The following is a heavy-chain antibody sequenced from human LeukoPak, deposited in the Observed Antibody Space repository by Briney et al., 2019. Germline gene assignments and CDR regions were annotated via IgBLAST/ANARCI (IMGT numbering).Heavy chain of an antibody. Sequence: GGSLRLSCAASGFTFSSYAMSWVRQAPGKGLEWVSAISGSGGSTCYADSVKGRFTISRDNSKNTLYLQMNSLRAEDTAVYYCAKATPLYCSGGSCYSGSFDYWGQGTLVTVSS. CDR2: ISGSGGST. CDR3: AKATPLYCSGGSCYSGSFDY. CDR1: GFTFSSYA. D-gene: IGHD2-15*01. V-gene: IGHV3-23*01. J-gene: IGHJ4*02.